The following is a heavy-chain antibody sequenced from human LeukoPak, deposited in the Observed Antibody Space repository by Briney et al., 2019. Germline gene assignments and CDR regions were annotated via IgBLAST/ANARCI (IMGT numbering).Heavy chain of an antibody. V-gene: IGHV3-48*03. J-gene: IGHJ4*02. CDR2: ISSSGSTI. D-gene: IGHD2-2*01. CDR1: GYTFSSYE. CDR3: ARDRVGYCSSTSCHSTSHFDY. Sequence: GGSLRLSCAASGYTFSSYEMNWVRQAPGKGLEWVSYISSSGSTIYYADSVKGRFTISRDNAKNSLYLQMNSLRAEDTAVYYCARDRVGYCSSTSCHSTSHFDYWGQGTLVTVSS.